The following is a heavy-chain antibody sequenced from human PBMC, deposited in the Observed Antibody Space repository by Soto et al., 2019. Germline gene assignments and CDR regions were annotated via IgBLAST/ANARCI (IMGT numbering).Heavy chain of an antibody. CDR3: VARGMTYDFLSGPHPFDP. V-gene: IGHV4-34*01. D-gene: IGHD3-3*01. Sequence: SETLSLTCAAHNGSFTDYFWTWIRQSPGRGLEWIGEINHRGGATYNPSLRSRVTISIDTSKNHFSLSLRSLTAEDTAVYYCVARGMTYDFLSGPHPFDPWGHGTLVTVSS. J-gene: IGHJ5*02. CDR2: INHRGGA. CDR1: NGSFTDYF.